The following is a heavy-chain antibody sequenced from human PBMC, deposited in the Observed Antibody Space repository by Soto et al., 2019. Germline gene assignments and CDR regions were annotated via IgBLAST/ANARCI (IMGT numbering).Heavy chain of an antibody. D-gene: IGHD6-6*01. V-gene: IGHV1-8*01. CDR3: ARHIAARPDYYYMDV. Sequence: ASVKVSCKASGYTFTSYDINWVRQATGQGLEWMGWMNPNSGNTGYAQKFQGRVTMTRNTSISTAYMELSSLRSEDTAVYYCARHIAARPDYYYMDVWGKGTTVTVSS. J-gene: IGHJ6*03. CDR1: GYTFTSYD. CDR2: MNPNSGNT.